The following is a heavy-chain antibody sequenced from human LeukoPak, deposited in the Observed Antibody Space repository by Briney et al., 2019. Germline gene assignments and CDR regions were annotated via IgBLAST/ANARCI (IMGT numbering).Heavy chain of an antibody. CDR1: GGSISSYY. Sequence: ETLSLTCTVSGGSISSYYWSWIRQPPGKGLEWIGYIYYSGSTNYNPSLKSRVTISVDTSKNQFSLKLSSVTAADTAVYHCARSYDSSGYHDYWGQGTLVTVSS. D-gene: IGHD3-22*01. CDR3: ARSYDSSGYHDY. J-gene: IGHJ4*02. CDR2: IYYSGST. V-gene: IGHV4-59*01.